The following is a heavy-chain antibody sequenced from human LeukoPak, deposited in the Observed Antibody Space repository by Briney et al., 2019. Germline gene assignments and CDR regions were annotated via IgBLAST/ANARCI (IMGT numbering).Heavy chain of an antibody. CDR3: ARVFDYAYFDY. Sequence: ASVKVSCKASEDTFTNYYTHWVRHAPGQGLEWMGIMNPSAGRPTYAQRFQGRVTMTSNVSTRTVYMELNSLTSDDTAVYYCARVFDYAYFDYWGQGSLVTVSS. V-gene: IGHV1-46*01. CDR1: EDTFTNYY. CDR2: MNPSAGRP. D-gene: IGHD3-16*01. J-gene: IGHJ4*02.